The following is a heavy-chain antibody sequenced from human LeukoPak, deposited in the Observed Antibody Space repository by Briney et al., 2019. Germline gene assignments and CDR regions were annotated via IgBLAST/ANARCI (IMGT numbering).Heavy chain of an antibody. D-gene: IGHD3-16*01. CDR1: GFTFSHYS. CDR2: INDNSDTI. CDR3: VRDLFGRDRRPFDC. J-gene: IGHJ4*02. Sequence: AGGSLRLSCAASGFTFSHYSMHWVRQAPGKGLECVSYINDNSDTIFYADSVKGRFTISRDNAKNSLYLQMNSLGAEDTAVYYCVRDLFGRDRRPFDCWGQGTLVTVSS. V-gene: IGHV3-48*04.